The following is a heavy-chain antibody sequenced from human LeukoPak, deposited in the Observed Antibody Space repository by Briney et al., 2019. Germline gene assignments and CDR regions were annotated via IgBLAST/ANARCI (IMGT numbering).Heavy chain of an antibody. D-gene: IGHD2/OR15-2a*01. CDR1: GFAFNTYW. CDR2: IRGDGTNP. V-gene: IGHV3-74*01. J-gene: IGHJ5*02. Sequence: RPGGSLRLSCAASGFAFNTYWMHWVRQVPGKGLVWVSRIRGDGTNPIYADSVKGRFTIYRDNAKNTLYLHMNSLRAEDSAVYDCARDTYYAPFDPWGQRTLVSVFS. CDR3: ARDTYYAPFDP.